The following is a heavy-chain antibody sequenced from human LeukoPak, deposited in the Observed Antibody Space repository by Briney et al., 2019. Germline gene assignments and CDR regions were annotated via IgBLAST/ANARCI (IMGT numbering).Heavy chain of an antibody. CDR3: ARHRPTRTTVTTFYYYYYMDV. CDR1: GGSFSGYY. Sequence: SETLSLTCAVYGGSFSGYYWSWIRQPPGKGLEWFGEINHSGSTNYNPSLKSRVTISVDTSKNQFSLKLSSVTAADTAVYYCARHRPTRTTVTTFYYYYYMDVWGKGTTVTISS. V-gene: IGHV4-34*01. CDR2: INHSGST. J-gene: IGHJ6*03. D-gene: IGHD4-17*01.